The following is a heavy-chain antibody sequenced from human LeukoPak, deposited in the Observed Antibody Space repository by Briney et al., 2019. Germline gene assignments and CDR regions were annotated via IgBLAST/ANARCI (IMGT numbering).Heavy chain of an antibody. D-gene: IGHD5-12*01. CDR1: GGSISSYY. V-gene: IGHV4-59*08. J-gene: IGHJ4*02. CDR2: IYYSGGT. CDR3: ASSPDSPRDGYTFSSDS. Sequence: PSETLSLTCTVSGGSISSYYWSWIRQPPGKGLEWIGYIYYSGGTNYNPSLKSRVTISVDTSKNPFSLKLSSVYAADTAVYYCASSPDSPRDGYTFSSDSWGQGPLVTVSS.